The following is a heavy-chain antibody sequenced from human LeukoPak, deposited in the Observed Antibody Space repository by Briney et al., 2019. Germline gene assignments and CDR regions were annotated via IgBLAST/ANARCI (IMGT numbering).Heavy chain of an antibody. CDR3: AKDFTVTTLDAFDI. J-gene: IGHJ3*02. V-gene: IGHV3-23*01. Sequence: GGSLRLSCAAPGFTFSSYGMGWVRQAPGKGLEGVSAISGRGGSTYYADSVKGRFTISRDNSKNTLYLQMNSLRAEDTAVYYCAKDFTVTTLDAFDIWGQGTMVTVSS. CDR2: ISGRGGST. D-gene: IGHD4-17*01. CDR1: GFTFSSYG.